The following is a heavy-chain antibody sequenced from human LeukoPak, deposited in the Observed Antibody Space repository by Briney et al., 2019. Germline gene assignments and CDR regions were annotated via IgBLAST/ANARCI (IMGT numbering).Heavy chain of an antibody. CDR1: GFTFSSYA. V-gene: IGHV3-23*01. J-gene: IGHJ6*03. CDR2: ISGSGGST. D-gene: IGHD3-10*01. CDR3: ARGAFTMVRDPGAHLMDV. Sequence: GGSLRLSCAASGFTFSSYAMSWVRQAPGKGLEWVSAISGSGGSTYYADSVKGRFTISRDNSKNTLYLQMNSLRAEDTAVYYCARGAFTMVRDPGAHLMDVWGKGTTVTVSS.